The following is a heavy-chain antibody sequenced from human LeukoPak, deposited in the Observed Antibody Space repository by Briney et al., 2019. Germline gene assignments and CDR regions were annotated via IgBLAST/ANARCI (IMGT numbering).Heavy chain of an antibody. CDR1: GGSFSSYY. J-gene: IGHJ4*02. Sequence: PSETLSLTCAVYGGSFSSYYWTWIRQPPGRGLEWIREINHSGSTNYNPSLKSRVTISVDTSKSQFSLKLNSVTAADTAMYYCARGRDPYWGQGTLVTVSS. V-gene: IGHV4-34*01. CDR2: INHSGST. D-gene: IGHD5-24*01. CDR3: ARGRDPY.